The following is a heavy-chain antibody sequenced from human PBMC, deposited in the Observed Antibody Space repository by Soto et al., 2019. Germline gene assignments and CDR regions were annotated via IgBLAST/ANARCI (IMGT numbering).Heavy chain of an antibody. J-gene: IGHJ4*02. D-gene: IGHD6-13*01. V-gene: IGHV3-23*01. CDR3: AKDQGSSWYEIDY. Sequence: GGSLRLSCAVSGFTFSNYAVTCVRQAPGKGLEWVSTISGSGGSTYYADSVKGRFTISRDNSKDTLYLQMNSLRAEDTAVYYCAKDQGSSWYEIDYWGQGTLVTVSS. CDR2: ISGSGGST. CDR1: GFTFSNYA.